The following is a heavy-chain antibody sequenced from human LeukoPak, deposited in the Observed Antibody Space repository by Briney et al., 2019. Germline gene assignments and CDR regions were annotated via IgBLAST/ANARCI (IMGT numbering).Heavy chain of an antibody. J-gene: IGHJ4*02. Sequence: GGSLRLSCVASGFTFSNYWMSWVRHAPEEGLEWVANIKQDRSEKNYVDSVKGRITIARDNAKNSLYMQMNSLRAEDTAEYDCAREVRGVIIRNPRFDYWGQGTLATVSS. CDR2: IKQDRSEK. V-gene: IGHV3-7*01. CDR3: AREVRGVIIRNPRFDY. D-gene: IGHD3-10*01. CDR1: GFTFSNYW.